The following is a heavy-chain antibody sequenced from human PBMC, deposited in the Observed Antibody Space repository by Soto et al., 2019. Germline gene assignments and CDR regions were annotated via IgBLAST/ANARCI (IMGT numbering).Heavy chain of an antibody. CDR3: ASQHYYDSSGYYVAY. V-gene: IGHV4-39*01. J-gene: IGHJ4*02. CDR2: FHYSGST. CDR1: AGSMSTGLYF. D-gene: IGHD3-22*01. Sequence: SEALSLPSTASAGSMSTGLYFAGWFRQPTRKVLEWIGNFHYSGSTYYDSSLQSCDTISLATSMYQFSLKLSSVTTTDTAVYFCASQHYYDSSGYYVAYWGQGTLVTVS.